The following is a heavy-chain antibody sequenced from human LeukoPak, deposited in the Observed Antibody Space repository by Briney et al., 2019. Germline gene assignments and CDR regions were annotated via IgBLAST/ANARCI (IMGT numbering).Heavy chain of an antibody. V-gene: IGHV1-2*02. J-gene: IGHJ4*02. Sequence: ASVKVSCKASGYTFTGYYMHWVRQAPEQGLEWMGWINPNSGGTNYAQKFQGRVTMTRDTSISTAYMELSRLRSDDTAVYYCARVGPGTVVTGNYDYWGQGTLVTVSS. D-gene: IGHD4-23*01. CDR2: INPNSGGT. CDR1: GYTFTGYY. CDR3: ARVGPGTVVTGNYDY.